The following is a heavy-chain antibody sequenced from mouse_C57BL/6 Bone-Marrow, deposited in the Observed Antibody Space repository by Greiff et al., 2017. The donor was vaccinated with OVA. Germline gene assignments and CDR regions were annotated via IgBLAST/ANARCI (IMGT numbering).Heavy chain of an antibody. D-gene: IGHD2-1*01. J-gene: IGHJ3*01. CDR1: GYTFTNYW. Sequence: QVQLQQSGAELVRPGTSVTMSCKASGYTFTNYWIGWAKQRPGHGLEWIGDIYPGGGYTNYNEKFKGKGTLTADKSSSTAYMQFSSLTSEDSAIYYCARSSGNYSFAYWGQGTLVTVSA. CDR3: ARSSGNYSFAY. CDR2: IYPGGGYT. V-gene: IGHV1-63*01.